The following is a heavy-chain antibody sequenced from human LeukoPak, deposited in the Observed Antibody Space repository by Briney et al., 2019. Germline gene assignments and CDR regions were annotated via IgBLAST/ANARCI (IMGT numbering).Heavy chain of an antibody. CDR1: GVTSCDHW. CDR3: SRGHYGMDV. V-gene: IGHV3-7*05. Sequence: GSPRLSCDAAGVTSCDHWLTWVRQAPGKGLDWVAHINQDGSERSYVDSVKGRFTISRDNAKNSLFLQMNSLRVEDAAVYYCSRGHYGMDVWGQATTVTVSS. CDR2: INQDGSER. J-gene: IGHJ6*02.